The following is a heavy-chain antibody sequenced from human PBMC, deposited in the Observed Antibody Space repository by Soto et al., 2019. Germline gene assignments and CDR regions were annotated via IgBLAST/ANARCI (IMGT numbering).Heavy chain of an antibody. CDR1: GYTFTRYG. Sequence: ASVKVSCKASGYTFTRYGISWVRQAPGQGLEWMGWISAYNGNTNYAQKLQGRVTMTTDTSTSTAYMELRSLRSDDTAVYYCARFRPAAIYYYYYMDVWGKGTTVTVSS. J-gene: IGHJ6*03. CDR3: ARFRPAAIYYYYYMDV. V-gene: IGHV1-18*01. CDR2: ISAYNGNT. D-gene: IGHD2-2*01.